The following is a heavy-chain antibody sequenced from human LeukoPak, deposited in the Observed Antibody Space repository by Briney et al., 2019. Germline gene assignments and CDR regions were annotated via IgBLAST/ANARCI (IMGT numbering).Heavy chain of an antibody. CDR3: AKGEASDYGAYYFDY. V-gene: IGHV3-23*01. J-gene: IGHJ4*02. D-gene: IGHD4-17*01. CDR2: ISGSGGST. CDR1: GFTFSSYA. Sequence: PGGSLRLSCAASGFTFSSYAMSWVRQAPGKGLEWVSAISGSGGSTYYADSVKGRFTISRDNSKNTLYLQMNSLRAEDTAVYHCAKGEASDYGAYYFDYWGQGTLVTVSS.